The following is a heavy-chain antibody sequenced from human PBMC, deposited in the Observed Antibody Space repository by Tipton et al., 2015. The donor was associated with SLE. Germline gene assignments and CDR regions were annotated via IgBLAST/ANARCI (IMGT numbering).Heavy chain of an antibody. V-gene: IGHV3-53*05. CDR3: ARCDGYNCLRGFDY. Sequence: GSLRLSCAASEFTVSSNFMSWVRQAPGKGLEWLSIIYRDGDTYYADSVKGRFTLSRDTSKNTLYLQMDSLRPEDTAVYYCARCDGYNCLRGFDYWGQGTLVTVSS. CDR2: IYRDGDT. J-gene: IGHJ4*02. D-gene: IGHD5-24*01. CDR1: EFTVSSNF.